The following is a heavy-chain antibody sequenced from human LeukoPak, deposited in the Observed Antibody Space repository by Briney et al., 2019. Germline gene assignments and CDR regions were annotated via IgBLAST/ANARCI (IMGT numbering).Heavy chain of an antibody. V-gene: IGHV7-4-1*02. CDR3: ARDRAARKYYYYMDV. J-gene: IGHJ6*03. Sequence: GASVKVSCKASGYTFTSYGISWVRQAPGQGLEWMGWINTSTGNPTYAQGFTGRFVFSLDTSVSTACLQISSLKAEDTAVYYCARDRAARKYYYYMDVWGKGTTVTVSS. CDR1: GYTFTSYG. D-gene: IGHD6-6*01. CDR2: INTSTGNP.